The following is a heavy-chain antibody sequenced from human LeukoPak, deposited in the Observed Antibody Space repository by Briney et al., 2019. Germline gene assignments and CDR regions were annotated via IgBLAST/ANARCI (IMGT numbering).Heavy chain of an antibody. CDR1: GGSISSSSYY. CDR2: IYYSGST. D-gene: IGHD5-12*01. V-gene: IGHV4-39*01. CDR3: ATLVATTKELGVDY. Sequence: SETLSLTCTVSGGSISSSSYYWGWIRQPPGKGLEWVGSIYYSGSTYYNPSLKSRVTISVDTSKNQFSLKLSSVTAADTAVYYCATLVATTKELGVDYWGQGTLVTVSS. J-gene: IGHJ4*02.